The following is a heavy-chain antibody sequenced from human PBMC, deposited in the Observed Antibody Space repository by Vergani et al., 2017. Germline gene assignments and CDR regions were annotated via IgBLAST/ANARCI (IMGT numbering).Heavy chain of an antibody. D-gene: IGHD3-16*02. CDR2: IIPILGIA. CDR1: GGTFSSYA. J-gene: IGHJ4*02. Sequence: QVQLVQSGAEVKKPGSSVKVSCKASGGTFSSYAISWVRQAPGQGLEWMGRIIPILGIANYAQKFQGRVTITADKSTSTAYMELSSLRSEDTAVYYCARDRGLDYVWGSYRPVDYWGQGTLVTVSS. V-gene: IGHV1-69*04. CDR3: ARDRGLDYVWGSYRPVDY.